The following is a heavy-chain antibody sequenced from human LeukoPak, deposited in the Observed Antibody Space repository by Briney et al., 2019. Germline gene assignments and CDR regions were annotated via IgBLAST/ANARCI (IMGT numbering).Heavy chain of an antibody. CDR3: ARDRRTGRRIGYYYMDV. J-gene: IGHJ6*03. V-gene: IGHV1-2*02. D-gene: IGHD1-14*01. CDR1: GYTFTGYY. CDR2: INPNSGGT. Sequence: ASVKVSCKASGYTFTGYYMHWVRQAPGQGLEWMGWINPNSGGTNYAQKFQGRVTMTRDTSISTAYMELSRLRSDDTAVYYCARDRRTGRRIGYYYMDVWGKGTTVTVSS.